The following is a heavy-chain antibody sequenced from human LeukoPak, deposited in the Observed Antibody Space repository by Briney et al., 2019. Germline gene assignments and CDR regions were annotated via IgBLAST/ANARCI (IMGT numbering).Heavy chain of an antibody. CDR1: GVTFDDYA. J-gene: IGHJ4*02. CDR3: ARVHSGYDYYFDY. V-gene: IGHV3-9*01. D-gene: IGHD5-12*01. CDR2: ISWNSGSI. Sequence: GGSLRLSCAATGVTFDDYAMHWVRQAPGKGLEWVSGISWNSGSIGYADSVKGRFTISRDNAKNSLYLQMNSLRAEDTALYHCARVHSGYDYYFDYWGQGTLVTVSS.